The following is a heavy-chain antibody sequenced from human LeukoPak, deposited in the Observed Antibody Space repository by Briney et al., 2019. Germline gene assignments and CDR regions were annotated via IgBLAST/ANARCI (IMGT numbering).Heavy chain of an antibody. D-gene: IGHD3-16*01. CDR3: ARSLGTYWGKDFLNWFDP. Sequence: GASVKVSCKASEYTFTNYDINWVRQATGQGLEWMGWINPNSGNTGYTQKFQGRVTMTRNTSLSTAYMELTSLKSEDTAVYYCARSLGTYWGKDFLNWFDPWGQGTLVTDSS. J-gene: IGHJ5*02. V-gene: IGHV1-8*01. CDR2: INPNSGNT. CDR1: EYTFTNYD.